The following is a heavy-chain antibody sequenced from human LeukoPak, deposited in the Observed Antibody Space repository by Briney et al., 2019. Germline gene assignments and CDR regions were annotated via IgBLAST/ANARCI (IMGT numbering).Heavy chain of an antibody. CDR2: LRGDGET. CDR3: AKASWVSRADAVL. D-gene: IGHD3-16*01. Sequence: PGGSLRLSCAASGFTFSSYAMSWVRQAPARGLEWVSSLRGDGETFYIDSVKGRFTLSRDESRNTVYLQLNNLRVEDTAVYFCAKASWVSRADAVLWGQGPLVTVSS. V-gene: IGHV3-23*01. J-gene: IGHJ4*02. CDR1: GFTFSSYA.